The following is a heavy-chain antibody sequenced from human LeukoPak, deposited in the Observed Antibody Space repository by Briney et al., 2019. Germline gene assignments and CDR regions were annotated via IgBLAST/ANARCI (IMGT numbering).Heavy chain of an antibody. CDR2: INPSGGST. V-gene: IGHV1-46*01. Sequence: GASVKVSCKASGYTFTSYYMHWVRQAPGQGLEWMGIINPSGGSTSYAQKFQGRVTMTRDMSTSTVYMELRSLRSDDTAVYYCARDSGRYDSSGYYYVSYDYWGQGTLVTVSS. CDR1: GYTFTSYY. J-gene: IGHJ4*02. D-gene: IGHD3-22*01. CDR3: ARDSGRYDSSGYYYVSYDY.